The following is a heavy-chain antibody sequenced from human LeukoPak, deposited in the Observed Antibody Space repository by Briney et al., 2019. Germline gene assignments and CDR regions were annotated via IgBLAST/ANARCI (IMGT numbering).Heavy chain of an antibody. CDR3: AKAQSRDCSGGSCSSDY. J-gene: IGHJ4*02. CDR1: GFTFSSYA. Sequence: GGSLRLSCAASGFTFSSYAMSWVRQAPGKGLEWVSAISGSGANTYYADSVKGRFTISRDNSKNTLYPQMNSLRAEDTAVYYCAKAQSRDCSGGSCSSDYWGQGTLVTVSS. V-gene: IGHV3-23*01. CDR2: ISGSGANT. D-gene: IGHD2-15*01.